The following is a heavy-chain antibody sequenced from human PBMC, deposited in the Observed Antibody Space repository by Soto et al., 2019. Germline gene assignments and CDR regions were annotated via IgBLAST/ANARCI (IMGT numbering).Heavy chain of an antibody. V-gene: IGHV4-31*03. CDR3: ARDVREGSYWYFDL. D-gene: IGHD2-15*01. Sequence: QVQLQESGPGLVKPSQTLSLTCTVSGGSISSGGYYWSWIRQHPGKGLEWIGHIFYSGITYYNPSLKSRATISLDMSKNQFSLRLSSVTAADTAVFYCARDVREGSYWYFDLWGRGSLVTVSS. CDR2: IFYSGIT. J-gene: IGHJ2*01. CDR1: GGSISSGGYY.